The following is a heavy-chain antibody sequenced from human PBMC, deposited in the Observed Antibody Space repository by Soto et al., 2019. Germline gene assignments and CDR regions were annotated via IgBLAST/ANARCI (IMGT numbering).Heavy chain of an antibody. V-gene: IGHV4-59*01. CDR3: ARAERSFGVLTPYNWFDP. J-gene: IGHJ5*02. CDR1: GDCLSTYY. Sequence: PSGTLALTCTVSGDCLSTYYWSWIRQPPGKGLEWIGYIYNSGSTNYNPSLKSRATISADTSKSQFSLKLTSMTAADTAVYYCARAERSFGVLTPYNWFDPWGQRPLVTVSS. D-gene: IGHD3-3*01. CDR2: IYNSGST.